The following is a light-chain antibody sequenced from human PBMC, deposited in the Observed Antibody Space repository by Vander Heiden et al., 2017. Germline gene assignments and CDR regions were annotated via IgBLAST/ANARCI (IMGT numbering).Light chain of an antibody. Sequence: EIVLTQSPGTLSLSPGERATLSCRASQSVSSRYLVWYQQKPGQAPRLLIYGVSRRATGIPDRFSASGSGTDFTLTISRVEPEDFAVYYCQQNDRFPWTFGQGTKVEIK. CDR1: QSVSSRY. V-gene: IGKV3-20*01. J-gene: IGKJ1*01. CDR2: GVS. CDR3: QQNDRFPWT.